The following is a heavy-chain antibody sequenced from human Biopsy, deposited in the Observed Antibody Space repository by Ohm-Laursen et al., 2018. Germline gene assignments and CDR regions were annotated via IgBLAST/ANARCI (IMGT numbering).Heavy chain of an antibody. D-gene: IGHD6-13*01. CDR3: ARVGFSSTWPPDRHDAFDI. CDR1: AYTLTDYY. Sequence: ASVKVPCNASAYTLTDYYLHWVRQAPGQGLEWMGWLNPDSGGTNYAQKFQGGVTMTRDTSISTVQMELSSLRSDDTAVYYCARVGFSSTWPPDRHDAFDIWGQGTMVTVSS. CDR2: LNPDSGGT. J-gene: IGHJ3*02. V-gene: IGHV1-2*02.